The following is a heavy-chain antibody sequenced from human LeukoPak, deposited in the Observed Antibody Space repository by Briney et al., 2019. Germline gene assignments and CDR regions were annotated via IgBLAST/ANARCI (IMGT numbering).Heavy chain of an antibody. CDR2: IGSSSVFI. Sequence: PGGSLRLSCAASGFTFSTYSMNWMRQAPGKGLEWVSSIGSSSVFISYADSVKGRFTISRDNARNSLFLQMNSLRAEDTAVYYCARRGANWGFAFDIWGQGTMVTVSS. CDR3: ARRGANWGFAFDI. D-gene: IGHD7-27*01. J-gene: IGHJ3*02. CDR1: GFTFSTYS. V-gene: IGHV3-21*01.